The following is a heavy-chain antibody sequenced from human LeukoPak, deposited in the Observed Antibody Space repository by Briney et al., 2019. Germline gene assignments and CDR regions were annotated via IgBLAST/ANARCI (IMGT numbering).Heavy chain of an antibody. CDR1: GYTFTSSY. Sequence: ASVKVSCKASGYTFTSSYMHWVRQAPGQGLEWMGIINPSGGSTSYAQKFQGRVTMTRDTSTSTVYMELSSPRSEDTAVYYCATNPEYSSSWYYFDYWGQGTLVTVSS. V-gene: IGHV1-46*01. J-gene: IGHJ4*02. D-gene: IGHD6-13*01. CDR3: ATNPEYSSSWYYFDY. CDR2: INPSGGST.